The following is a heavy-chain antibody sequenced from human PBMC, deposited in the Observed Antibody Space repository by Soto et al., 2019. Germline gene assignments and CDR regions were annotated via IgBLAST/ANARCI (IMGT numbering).Heavy chain of an antibody. CDR2: ISYDGSNK. D-gene: IGHD2-15*01. Sequence: QVQLVESGGGVVQPGRSLRLSCAASGFTFSSYAMHWVRQAPGKGLEWVAVISYDGSNKYYADSVKGRFTISRDNSKNALYLQMNSLRAEDTAVLYCARGEGCSGGSCHLGYWGQGTLVTVSS. CDR1: GFTFSSYA. V-gene: IGHV3-30-3*01. CDR3: ARGEGCSGGSCHLGY. J-gene: IGHJ4*02.